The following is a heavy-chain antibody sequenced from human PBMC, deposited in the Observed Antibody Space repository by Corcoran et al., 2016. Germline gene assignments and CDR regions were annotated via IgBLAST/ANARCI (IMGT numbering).Heavy chain of an antibody. CDR3: ARDRATVTTGDAFDI. V-gene: IGHV4-59*01. CDR1: GGSISSYY. J-gene: IGHJ3*02. Sequence: QVQLQESGPGLVKPSETLSLTCTVSGGSISSYYLSWIRQPPGKGLEWIGYIYYSGSTNYNPSLKSRVTISVDTSKNQFSLKLSSVTAADTAVYYCARDRATVTTGDAFDIWGQGTMVTVSS. D-gene: IGHD4-17*01. CDR2: IYYSGST.